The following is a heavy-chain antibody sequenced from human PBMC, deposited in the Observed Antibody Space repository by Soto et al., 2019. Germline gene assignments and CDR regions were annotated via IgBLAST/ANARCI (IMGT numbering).Heavy chain of an antibody. CDR2: IYYSGST. CDR1: GGSIRSGGYY. Sequence: SETLSLTCTVSGGSIRSGGYYWSWIRQHPGKGLEWIGYIYYSGSTYYNPSLKSRVTISVDTSKNQFSLKLSSVTAADTAVYYCASHAYSSGWYFDYWGQGTLVTVSS. D-gene: IGHD6-19*01. V-gene: IGHV4-31*03. J-gene: IGHJ4*02. CDR3: ASHAYSSGWYFDY.